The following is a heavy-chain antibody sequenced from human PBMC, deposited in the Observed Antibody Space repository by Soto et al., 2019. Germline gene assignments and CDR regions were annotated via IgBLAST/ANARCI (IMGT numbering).Heavy chain of an antibody. CDR3: AKEKAYSSGWEGMDV. CDR2: ISGSGVST. D-gene: IGHD6-19*01. V-gene: IGHV3-23*01. Sequence: EVQLLESGGGLVQPGGSLRLSCAASGFTFSSYAVSWVRQAPGKGLEWVSAISGSGVSTYYADSVKGRFTISRDNSKNTLYLQMNSLRAEDTAVYYCAKEKAYSSGWEGMDVWGQGTTVTVSS. J-gene: IGHJ6*02. CDR1: GFTFSSYA.